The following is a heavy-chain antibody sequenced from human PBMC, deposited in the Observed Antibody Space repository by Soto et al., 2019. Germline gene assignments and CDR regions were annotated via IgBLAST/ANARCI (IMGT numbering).Heavy chain of an antibody. V-gene: IGHV3-72*01. D-gene: IGHD1-26*01. J-gene: IGHJ6*02. CDR1: GLTLSDHY. Sequence: GPLRLSCAASGLTLSDHYMDWVRQAPAKGLEWVGRSRNKVNSYTTDYAASVKGRFSISRDDSRNSVYLQPNSLKTEDTAVYYWARVIYSGSYGMDVWGQGTTVTVSS. CDR3: ARVIYSGSYGMDV. CDR2: SRNKVNSYTT.